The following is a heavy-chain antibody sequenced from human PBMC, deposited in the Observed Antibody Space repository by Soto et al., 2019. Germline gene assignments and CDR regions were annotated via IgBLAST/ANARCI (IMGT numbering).Heavy chain of an antibody. V-gene: IGHV1-69*13. CDR2: IIPVFGTT. CDR1: GGTFSSYG. J-gene: IGHJ4*02. CDR3: ASGTYYYDGSGGYYFDY. D-gene: IGHD3-22*01. Sequence: SVKVSCKASGGTFSSYGFSWVRQAPGQGLEWMGGIIPVFGTTNYAQKFQGRATNTADESTSTAYMELSSLTSEDTAVYYCASGTYYYDGSGGYYFDYWGQGTLVTV.